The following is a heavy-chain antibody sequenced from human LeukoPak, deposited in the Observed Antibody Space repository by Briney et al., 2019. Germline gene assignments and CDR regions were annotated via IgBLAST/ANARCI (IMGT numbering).Heavy chain of an antibody. CDR2: INPNAGDT. D-gene: IGHD6-13*01. CDR1: GYTFTTYY. J-gene: IGHJ4*02. V-gene: IGHV1-46*01. Sequence: GASVKVSCKASGYTFTTYYLHWVRQAPGQGLEWMGIINPNAGDTGYARKFLGRVTMTRDTSTSTVYMELSSLRSEDTAVYYCARVAAAGTFDYWGQGTLVTVSS. CDR3: ARVAAAGTFDY.